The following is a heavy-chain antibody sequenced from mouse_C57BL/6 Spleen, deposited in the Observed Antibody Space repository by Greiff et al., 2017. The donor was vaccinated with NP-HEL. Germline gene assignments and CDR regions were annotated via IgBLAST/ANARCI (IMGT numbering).Heavy chain of an antibody. V-gene: IGHV1-53*01. D-gene: IGHD1-1*01. Sequence: VQLQQPATELVKPGASVKLSCKASGYTFTSYWMHWVKQRPGQGLEWIGNINPSNGGTNYNEKFKSKATLTVDKSSSTAYMQLSSLTSEDSAVYYCARFGYYGSSYERYFDVWGTGTTVTVTS. CDR1: GYTFTSYW. CDR2: INPSNGGT. J-gene: IGHJ1*03. CDR3: ARFGYYGSSYERYFDV.